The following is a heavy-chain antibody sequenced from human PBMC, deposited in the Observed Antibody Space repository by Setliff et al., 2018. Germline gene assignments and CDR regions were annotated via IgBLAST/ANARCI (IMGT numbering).Heavy chain of an antibody. Sequence: SETLSLTCTVSGGSISSSGYYWSWIRQPPGKGLEWIGNIYYSGRTYYNPSLXXXVTXXXXXXXXXXXXXXXXXXXXXXXXXXXAXXXXXXXXTPYYFDYWGQGXLVTVSS. J-gene: IGHJ4*02. CDR3: AXXXXXXXXTPYYFDY. CDR1: GGSISSSGYY. V-gene: IGHV4-39*01. CDR2: IYYSGRT.